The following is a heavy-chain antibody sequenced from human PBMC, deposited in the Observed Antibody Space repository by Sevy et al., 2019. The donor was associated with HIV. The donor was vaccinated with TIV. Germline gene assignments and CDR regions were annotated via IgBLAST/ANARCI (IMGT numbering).Heavy chain of an antibody. CDR1: GGSFSGYY. D-gene: IGHD3-10*01. V-gene: IGHV4-34*01. J-gene: IGHJ6*03. CDR2: INHTGST. CDR3: ARTLFYYYGSGSYRYYSYYMDL. Sequence: SETLSLTCAVYGGSFSGYYWSWIRQPPGKGLEWIGEINHTGSTNYNPSLKSRVTISVDTSKNQFSLKLSSVTAADTAVYYCARTLFYYYGSGSYRYYSYYMDLWGKGTTVTVSS.